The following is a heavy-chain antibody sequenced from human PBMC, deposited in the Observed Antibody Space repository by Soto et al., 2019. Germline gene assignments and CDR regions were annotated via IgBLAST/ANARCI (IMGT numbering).Heavy chain of an antibody. CDR2: ISSSGETT. V-gene: IGHV3-23*01. CDR3: VQDWTGNSCPCMVV. J-gene: IGHJ6*02. CDR1: GFXXXXXA. Sequence: EVQLLESGGGLXXXGGSXXLSCAASGFXXXXXAMTXXXQAPGEGLEWVSSISSSGETTYYSDSVKGRFTISRDISKNMVYLQMTSLRAEDTAVYFCVQDWTGNSCPCMVVWGQGTTVTVSS. D-gene: IGHD6-13*01.